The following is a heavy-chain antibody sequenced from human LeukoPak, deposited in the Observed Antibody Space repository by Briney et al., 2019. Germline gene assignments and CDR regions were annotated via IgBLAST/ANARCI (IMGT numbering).Heavy chain of an antibody. CDR3: ARDTSVEGPLFDY. CDR1: GFTFSSYS. V-gene: IGHV3-21*01. Sequence: PGRSLRLSCAASGFTFSSYSMNWVRQAPGKGLEWVSSISSSSSYIYYADSVKGRFTISRDNAKNSLYLQMNSLRAEDTAVYYCARDTSVEGPLFDYWGQGTLVTVSS. CDR2: ISSSSSYI. J-gene: IGHJ4*02. D-gene: IGHD1-1*01.